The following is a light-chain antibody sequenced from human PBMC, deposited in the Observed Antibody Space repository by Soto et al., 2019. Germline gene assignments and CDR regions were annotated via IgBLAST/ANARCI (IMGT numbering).Light chain of an antibody. CDR1: SSDVGGYNY. Sequence: QSVLTQPASVSGSPGQSITISCIGTSSDVGGYNYVSWYQQHPGKAPKVVIYEVSNRPSGVSYRFSGSKSGNTASLTISGLQAADEADSYCLLLAPRETYVFGSGIKSP. J-gene: IGLJ1*01. V-gene: IGLV2-14*01. CDR3: LLLAPRETYV. CDR2: EVS.